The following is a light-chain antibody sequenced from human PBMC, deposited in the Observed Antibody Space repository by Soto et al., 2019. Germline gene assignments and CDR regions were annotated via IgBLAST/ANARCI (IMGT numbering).Light chain of an antibody. V-gene: IGKV3-20*01. J-gene: IGKJ4*01. CDR2: GAS. Sequence: ESVLTQTPGTLPSSPGERDTLSCKASQSVSSSYLAWYQQKHGQAPRXXIYGASSRATGIPDRFSGSGSGTDFTLTISRLQPEDGAVYECQQYGSSSLTFGGGTKVDIK. CDR1: QSVSSSY. CDR3: QQYGSSSLT.